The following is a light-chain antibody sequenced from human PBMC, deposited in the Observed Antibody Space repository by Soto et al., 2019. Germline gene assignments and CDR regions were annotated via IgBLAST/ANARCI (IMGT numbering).Light chain of an antibody. CDR3: QQYNSYWT. CDR2: DAS. V-gene: IGKV1-5*01. Sequence: DIQMTQSPSTLSASVGDRVTITCRASQSISSWLAWYQQKPGKAPKLLIYDASSLESGVPSRFSGSGSGTEFTLTISSRQPDECATEYCQQYNSYWTFGQGTKVEIK. J-gene: IGKJ1*01. CDR1: QSISSW.